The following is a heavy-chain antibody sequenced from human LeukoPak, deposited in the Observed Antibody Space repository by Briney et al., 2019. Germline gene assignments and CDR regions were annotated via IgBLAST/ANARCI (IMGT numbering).Heavy chain of an antibody. D-gene: IGHD3-22*01. CDR1: GGTFSSYA. J-gene: IGHJ4*02. Sequence: ASVKVSCKASGGTFSSYAISWVRQAPGQGLEWMGRIIPILGIANYAQKFQGRVTITADKSTSTACMELSSLRSEDTAVYYCARDYYDSSGYYYALGYWGQGTLVTVSS. V-gene: IGHV1-69*04. CDR2: IIPILGIA. CDR3: ARDYYDSSGYYYALGY.